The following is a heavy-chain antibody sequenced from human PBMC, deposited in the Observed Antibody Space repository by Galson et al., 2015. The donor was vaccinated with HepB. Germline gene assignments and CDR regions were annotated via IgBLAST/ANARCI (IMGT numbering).Heavy chain of an antibody. J-gene: IGHJ6*03. CDR3: ARGVNVVVPAAFWSDLDYYYYYYMDV. V-gene: IGHV1-8*01. D-gene: IGHD2-2*01. CDR2: MNPNSGNT. CDR1: GYTFTSYD. Sequence: SVKVSCKASGYTFTSYDINWVRQATGQGLEWMGWMNPNSGNTGYAQKFQGRVTMTRNTSISTAYMELSSLRSEDTAVYYCARGVNVVVPAAFWSDLDYYYYYYMDVWGKGTTVTVSS.